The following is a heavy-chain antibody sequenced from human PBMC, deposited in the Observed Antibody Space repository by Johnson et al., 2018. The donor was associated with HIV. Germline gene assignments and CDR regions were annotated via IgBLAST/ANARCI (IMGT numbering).Heavy chain of an antibody. J-gene: IGHJ3*02. Sequence: VRLVESGGGLVQPGGSLTLSCAASGFTFSNYWMNWVRQAPGKGLEWVANIKQDGSEKYYVDAVKGRFTISRDNAKNSLYLHMNSLRADDTAVYYCAIGRGEFPRHAFDIWGQGTMVTVSS. V-gene: IGHV3-7*02. CDR2: IKQDGSEK. CDR3: AIGRGEFPRHAFDI. D-gene: IGHD3-10*01. CDR1: GFTFSNYW.